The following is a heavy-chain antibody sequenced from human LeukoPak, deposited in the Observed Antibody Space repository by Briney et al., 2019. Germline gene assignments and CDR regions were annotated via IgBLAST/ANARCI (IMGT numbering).Heavy chain of an antibody. CDR2: ISGGGVAI. D-gene: IGHD3-22*01. V-gene: IGHV3-23*01. Sequence: GGSLRLSCAASGITASSYAMTWVRQAPGKGLQWVSAISGGGVAIYYADSVKGRFTISRDNSKNTLYLQMNSLRAEDTAVYYCAKDGFDYYDSSGYYYFNYWGQGTLVTVSS. CDR1: GITASSYA. CDR3: AKDGFDYYDSSGYYYFNY. J-gene: IGHJ4*02.